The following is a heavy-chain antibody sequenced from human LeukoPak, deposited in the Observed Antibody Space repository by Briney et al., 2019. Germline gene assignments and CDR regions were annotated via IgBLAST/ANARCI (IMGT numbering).Heavy chain of an antibody. CDR3: ARERGYYGSGSSTYFDY. Sequence: GGSLRLSCAASGFTFSSYSMNWVRRAPGKGLEWVSSISSSSSYIYYADSVKGRFTISRDNAKNSLYLQMNSLRAEDTAVYYCARERGYYGSGSSTYFDYWGQGTLVTVSS. CDR1: GFTFSSYS. J-gene: IGHJ4*02. V-gene: IGHV3-21*01. D-gene: IGHD3-10*01. CDR2: ISSSSSYI.